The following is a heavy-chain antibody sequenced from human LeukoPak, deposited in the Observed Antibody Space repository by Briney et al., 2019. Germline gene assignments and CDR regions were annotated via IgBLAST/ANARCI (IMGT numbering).Heavy chain of an antibody. CDR2: ISSSSTGSCT. CDR3: ARLIEDDYIWGKYRYIDF. CDR1: GFTFSGHY. J-gene: IGHJ4*02. D-gene: IGHD3-16*02. V-gene: IGHV3-11*06. Sequence: ESGGSLRLSCAASGFTFSGHYMIWIRQAPGKGLEWVSYISSSSTGSCTRYADSVKGRFTIFRDNAKNSLYMQMNSLRAEDTAVFYCARLIEDDYIWGKYRYIDFWGQGTLVTVSS.